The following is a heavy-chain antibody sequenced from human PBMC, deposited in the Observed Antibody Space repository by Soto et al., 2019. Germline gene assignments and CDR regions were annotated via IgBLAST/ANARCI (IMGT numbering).Heavy chain of an antibody. J-gene: IGHJ4*02. CDR3: ARDSGYTFGSLNY. Sequence: ASVKVSCKASGYTFTDYVLHWVRQAPGQRLEWMGWMNAGVGNTLYSQKFQGRITITRDTSASTAYMELNSLKSEDTAIYYCARDSGYTFGSLNYWGPGTLVTVSS. D-gene: IGHD5-18*01. V-gene: IGHV1-3*01. CDR1: GYTFTDYV. CDR2: MNAGVGNT.